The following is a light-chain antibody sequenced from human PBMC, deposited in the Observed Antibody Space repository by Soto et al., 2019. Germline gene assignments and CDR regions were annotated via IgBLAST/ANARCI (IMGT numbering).Light chain of an antibody. CDR1: SSDVGGHIY. V-gene: IGLV2-14*01. Sequence: QSVLTQPASVSGSPGQSITISCTGTSSDVGGHIYVSWYQQHPGKAPKLMIYDVSSRPSGVSYRFSGSKSGNTASLTISGLQAEDEADYYCSSYTTSSSYVFGTGTQLTVL. CDR2: DVS. CDR3: SSYTTSSSYV. J-gene: IGLJ1*01.